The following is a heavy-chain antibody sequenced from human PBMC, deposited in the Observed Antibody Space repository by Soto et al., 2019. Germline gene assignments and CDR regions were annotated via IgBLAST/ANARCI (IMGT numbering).Heavy chain of an antibody. CDR3: AKGKSSNYVSHAFDV. Sequence: EVQLVESGGGLVQPGGSLRLSCAASGFNFNTYAMSWVRQAPGKGLEWVSGISGGGGSIHYVDSVKGRFTISRDNSKNTLYLQMSSLRGEDTAVYYCAKGKSSNYVSHAFDVWGQGTMVTVSS. CDR1: GFNFNTYA. J-gene: IGHJ3*01. V-gene: IGHV3-23*04. D-gene: IGHD3-10*02. CDR2: ISGGGGSI.